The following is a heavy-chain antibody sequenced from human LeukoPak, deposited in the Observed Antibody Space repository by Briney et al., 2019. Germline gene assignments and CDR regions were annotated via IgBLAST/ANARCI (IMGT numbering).Heavy chain of an antibody. D-gene: IGHD1-14*01. CDR1: GFTFSSYW. Sequence: GGSLRLSCAASGFTFSSYWMNWVRQAPGKGLVWVSRIASDGSSTTYADSVKGRFTISRDNAKNTLYLQMNSLRAEDTAVYYCARDSRYSKDVWGQGTTVTVSS. CDR3: ARDSRYSKDV. CDR2: IASDGSST. J-gene: IGHJ6*02. V-gene: IGHV3-74*01.